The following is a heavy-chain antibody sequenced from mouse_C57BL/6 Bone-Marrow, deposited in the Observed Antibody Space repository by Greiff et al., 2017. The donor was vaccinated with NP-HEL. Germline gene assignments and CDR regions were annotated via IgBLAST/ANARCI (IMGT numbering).Heavy chain of an antibody. D-gene: IGHD1-3*01. V-gene: IGHV14-2*01. Sequence: VQLKESGAELVKPGASVKLSCTASGFNIKDYYMHWVKQRTEQGLEWIGRIDPEDGETKYAPNFQGKATITADTSSNTAYLQLSSLTSEDTAVYYCARSPYIYYFDYGGQGTTLTVSS. J-gene: IGHJ2*01. CDR2: IDPEDGET. CDR1: GFNIKDYY. CDR3: ARSPYIYYFDY.